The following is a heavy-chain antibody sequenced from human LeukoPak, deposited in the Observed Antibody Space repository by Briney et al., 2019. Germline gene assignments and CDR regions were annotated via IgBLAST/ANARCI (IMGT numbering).Heavy chain of an antibody. D-gene: IGHD6-13*01. CDR1: GYTITTYA. Sequence: ASVKVSCKASGYTITTYAITWVRQAPGQGLEWMGWIRANNGNTNYAQKLQGRVTMTTDTSTSTAYMELRSLGSDDTAVYYCAREGDSSWLHDVFDIWGQGTMVTVSS. J-gene: IGHJ3*02. V-gene: IGHV1-18*01. CDR3: AREGDSSWLHDVFDI. CDR2: IRANNGNT.